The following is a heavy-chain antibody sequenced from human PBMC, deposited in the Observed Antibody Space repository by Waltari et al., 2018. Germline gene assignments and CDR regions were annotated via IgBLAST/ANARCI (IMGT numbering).Heavy chain of an antibody. CDR1: GFTVSSNY. V-gene: IGHV3-53*01. J-gene: IGHJ5*02. CDR2: IYSGGTT. CDR3: AGGAGGEWGGHWFDP. D-gene: IGHD3-16*01. Sequence: EVQLVESGGGLIQPGGSLRLSCAASGFTVSSNYMSWVRQAPGKGVEWVSVIYSGGTTSYADSVKVRFTTSRNNSKNTLYLQMNSLRAEDTAVYYCAGGAGGEWGGHWFDPWGQGTLVTVSS.